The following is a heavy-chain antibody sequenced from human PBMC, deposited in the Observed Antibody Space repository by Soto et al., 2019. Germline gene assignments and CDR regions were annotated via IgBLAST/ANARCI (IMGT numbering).Heavy chain of an antibody. CDR2: FDPEDGET. D-gene: IGHD2-2*01. Sequence: RASVRVSFMVSGYTLTELSIHGVRQAPGKGLEGMGGFDPEDGETIYAQKFQGRVTMTEDTSTDTAYMELSSLRSEDTAVYYCATFLFRKTYCSSTSCYRWFDPWGQGTLVTVS. J-gene: IGHJ5*02. CDR3: ATFLFRKTYCSSTSCYRWFDP. CDR1: GYTLTELS. V-gene: IGHV1-24*01.